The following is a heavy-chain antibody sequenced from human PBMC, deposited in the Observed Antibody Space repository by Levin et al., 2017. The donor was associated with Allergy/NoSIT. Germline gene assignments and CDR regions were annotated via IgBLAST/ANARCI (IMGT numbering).Heavy chain of an antibody. V-gene: IGHV4-59*01. CDR2: IYYSGST. D-gene: IGHD1-26*01. CDR1: GGSISSYY. CDR3: ARDASGSYYWGDWYFDL. J-gene: IGHJ2*01. Sequence: PSETLSLTCTVSGGSISSYYWSWIRQPPGKGLEWIGYIYYSGSTNYNPSLKSRVTISVDTSKNQFSLKLSSVTAADTAVYYCARDASGSYYWGDWYFDLWGRGTLVTVSS.